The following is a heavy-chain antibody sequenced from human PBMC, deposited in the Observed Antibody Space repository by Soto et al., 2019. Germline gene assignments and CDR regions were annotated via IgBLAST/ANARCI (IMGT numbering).Heavy chain of an antibody. Sequence: GGSLRLSCAASGFTFSSYWMSWVRQAPGKGLEWVANIKQDGSEKYYVDSVKGRFTISRDNAKNSLYLQMNSLRAEDTAVYYCASAFYYYYMDVWGKGTTVTVSS. J-gene: IGHJ6*03. CDR2: IKQDGSEK. CDR3: ASAFYYYYMDV. D-gene: IGHD3-16*01. CDR1: GFTFSSYW. V-gene: IGHV3-7*01.